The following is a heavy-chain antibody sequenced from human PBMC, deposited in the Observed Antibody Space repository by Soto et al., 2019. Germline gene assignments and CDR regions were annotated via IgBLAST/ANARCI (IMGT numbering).Heavy chain of an antibody. D-gene: IGHD5-18*01. V-gene: IGHV4-59*08. CDR2: IFYIGST. CDR1: GGSLSKYY. Sequence: SETLSLTCTVSGGSLSKYYWDWIRQPPGKEVEWIGHIFYIGSTKSNPSLKSRVNLSVDTSKNQFSLTLSSVTAADTAVYYCARTVSGYSYGPLASWGQGILVTVSS. J-gene: IGHJ4*02. CDR3: ARTVSGYSYGPLAS.